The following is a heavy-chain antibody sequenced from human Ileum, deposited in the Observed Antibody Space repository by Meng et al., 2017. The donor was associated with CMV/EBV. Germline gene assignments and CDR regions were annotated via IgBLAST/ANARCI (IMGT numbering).Heavy chain of an antibody. V-gene: IGHV4-4*07. J-gene: IGHJ4*02. CDR1: GDSISNYF. Sequence: VHPKESGPGLVRPSETLSLTCTVSGDSISNYFWSWIRQPAGKKLEWIGRISPSGNINYIPSLKGRVTMSLDTSNNQIFLNLTSVTAADTALYYCARGESRGYYYFDYWGQGILVTVSS. D-gene: IGHD3-22*01. CDR2: ISPSGNI. CDR3: ARGESRGYYYFDY.